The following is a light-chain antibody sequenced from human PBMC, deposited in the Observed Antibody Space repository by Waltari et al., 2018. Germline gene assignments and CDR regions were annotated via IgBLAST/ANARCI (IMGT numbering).Light chain of an antibody. CDR1: SGHRDSI. J-gene: IGLJ3*02. CDR2: LEGSGSY. Sequence: QPVLTQSSSASASLGSSVKLSCTLSSGHRDSIIPWHPQQPGKAPRYLMRLEGSGSYNKGGGVPDRFSGSSSGADRYLTISNLQSEDEADYYCETWDRYTWVFGGGTKLTVL. CDR3: ETWDRYTWV. V-gene: IGLV4-60*03.